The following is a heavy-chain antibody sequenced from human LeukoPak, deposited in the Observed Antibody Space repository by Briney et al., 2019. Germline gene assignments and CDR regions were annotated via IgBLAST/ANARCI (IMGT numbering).Heavy chain of an antibody. J-gene: IGHJ4*02. CDR3: ARGRWVDTAMGDFDY. Sequence: GPVKVSCKASGYTFTSYDITWVRQATGQGLEWMGWMNPNSGNTGYAQKFQGRVTMTRNTSISTAYMELSSLRSEDTAVYYCARGRWVDTAMGDFDYWGQGTLVTVSS. CDR1: GYTFTSYD. V-gene: IGHV1-8*01. CDR2: MNPNSGNT. D-gene: IGHD5-18*01.